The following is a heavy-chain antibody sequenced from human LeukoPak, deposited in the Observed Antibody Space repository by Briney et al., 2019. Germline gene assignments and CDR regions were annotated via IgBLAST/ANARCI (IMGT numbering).Heavy chain of an antibody. CDR1: RFTFSNYW. D-gene: IGHD1-26*01. CDR2: IKQDGSEK. V-gene: IGHV3-7*01. CDR3: VRPLRSPGAWDAFDI. Sequence: PGGSLRFSCAASRFTFSNYWMSWVRQAPGKGREWVANIKQDGSEKYYVDSVKGRFTISRDNAKNSLYLQMNSLRAGDPAVYYCVRPLRSPGAWDAFDIWGQGTMITVSP. J-gene: IGHJ3*02.